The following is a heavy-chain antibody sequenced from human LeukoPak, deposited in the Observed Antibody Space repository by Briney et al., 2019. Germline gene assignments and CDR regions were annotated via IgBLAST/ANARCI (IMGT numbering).Heavy chain of an antibody. Sequence: AGGSLRLSCAASGFTFSSYGMHWVRQAPGKGLEWVAFIRYDGSNKYYADSVKGRFTISRDNSKNTLYLQMNSLRAEDTAVYYCARGHLGSGRGFLDYWGQGTLVTVSS. V-gene: IGHV3-30*02. CDR2: IRYDGSNK. CDR1: GFTFSSYG. D-gene: IGHD1-26*01. CDR3: ARGHLGSGRGFLDY. J-gene: IGHJ4*02.